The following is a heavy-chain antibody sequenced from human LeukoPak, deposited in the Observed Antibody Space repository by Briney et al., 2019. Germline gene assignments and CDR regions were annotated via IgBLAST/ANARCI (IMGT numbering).Heavy chain of an antibody. CDR3: ARSIAAAGEFDY. D-gene: IGHD6-13*01. CDR2: IIPIFGTA. V-gene: IGHV1-69*05. J-gene: IGHJ4*02. CDR1: GGTFSSYA. Sequence: SVKVSCKASGGTFSSYAISWVRQAPGQGLEWMGGIIPIFGTANYAQKFQGRVTITTDESTSTAYMELSSLRSEDTAVYYCARSIAAAGEFDYWGQGPLVTVSS.